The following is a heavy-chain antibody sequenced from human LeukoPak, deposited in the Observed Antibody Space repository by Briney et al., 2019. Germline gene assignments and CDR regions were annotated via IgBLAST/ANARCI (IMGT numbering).Heavy chain of an antibody. CDR1: GGSISSYY. J-gene: IGHJ5*02. V-gene: IGHV4-59*08. D-gene: IGHD3-10*01. CDR2: IYYSGST. CDR3: ARLRYYGWFDP. Sequence: PSETLSLTCTISGGSISSYYWSWIRQPPGKGLEWIGYIYYSGSTNYNPSLKSRVTISVDTSKNQFSLKLSSVTAADTAVYYCARLRYYGWFDPWGQGTLVTVSS.